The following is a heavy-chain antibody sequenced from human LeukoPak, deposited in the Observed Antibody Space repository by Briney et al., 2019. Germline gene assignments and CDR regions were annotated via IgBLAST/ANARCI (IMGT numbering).Heavy chain of an antibody. V-gene: IGHV1-2*02. CDR2: INPNSGGT. CDR1: GYTFTSYY. CDR3: ARARSTGYFDY. J-gene: IGHJ4*02. Sequence: ASVKVSCKASGYTFTSYYIHWVRQAPGQGLEWMGWINPNSGGTNYAQKFQGRVTMTRDTSISTAYMELSRLRSDDTAVYYCARARSTGYFDYWGQGTLVTVSS.